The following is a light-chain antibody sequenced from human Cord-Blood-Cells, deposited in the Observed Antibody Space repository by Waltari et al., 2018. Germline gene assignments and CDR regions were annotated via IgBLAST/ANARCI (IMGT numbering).Light chain of an antibody. CDR1: SSDVGGYNY. CDR3: SSYTSSSTLGV. CDR2: EVS. V-gene: IGLV2-14*01. J-gene: IGLJ2*01. Sequence: QSALTQPASVSGSPGQSITISCTGPSSDVGGYNYVSWYQQHPGKAPKLMIYEVSNRPSGVSNRFSGSKSGNTASLTISGLQAEDEADYYCSSYTSSSTLGVFGGGT.